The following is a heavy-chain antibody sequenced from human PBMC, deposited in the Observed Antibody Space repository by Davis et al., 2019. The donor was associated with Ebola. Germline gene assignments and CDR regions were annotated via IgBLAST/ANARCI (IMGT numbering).Heavy chain of an antibody. V-gene: IGHV1-18*01. CDR1: GYTFTSYG. J-gene: IGHJ6*02. CDR3: ATQEGYCSGGSCYWYYYGMDV. Sequence: AASVKVSCKASGYTFTSYGISWVRQAPGQGLEWMGWISAYNGNTNYAQKLQGRVTMTTDTSTSTAYMELSSLRSEDTAVYYCATQEGYCSGGSCYWYYYGMDVWGQGTTVTVSS. CDR2: ISAYNGNT. D-gene: IGHD2-15*01.